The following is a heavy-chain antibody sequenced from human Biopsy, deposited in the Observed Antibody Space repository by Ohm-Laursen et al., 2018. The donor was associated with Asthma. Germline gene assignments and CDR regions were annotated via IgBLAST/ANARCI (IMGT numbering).Heavy chain of an antibody. D-gene: IGHD6-13*01. V-gene: IGHV3-30*03. CDR2: ISYDGSTK. CDR1: GFSFSEFV. CDR3: ARGYSTSWYFGY. Sequence: SLRLSCTASGFSFSEFVMHWVRQAPGKGLEWVAVISYDGSTKYYADSVKGRFTISRDNSKNTLYLQMSSLRVEDTAVYYCARGYSTSWYFGYWGQGTVVTVSS. J-gene: IGHJ4*02.